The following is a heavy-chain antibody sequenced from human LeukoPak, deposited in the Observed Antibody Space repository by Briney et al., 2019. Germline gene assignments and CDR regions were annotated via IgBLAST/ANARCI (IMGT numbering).Heavy chain of an antibody. CDR1: GGSISSSSYY. D-gene: IGHD3-10*01. V-gene: IGHV4-39*07. Sequence: PSETLSPTCTVSGGSISSSSYYWGWIRQPPGKGLEWIGSIYYSGSTYYNPSLKSRVTISVDTSKNQFSLKLSSVTAADTAVYYCARERRYYGSPFDPWGQGTLVTVSS. CDR3: ARERRYYGSPFDP. CDR2: IYYSGST. J-gene: IGHJ5*02.